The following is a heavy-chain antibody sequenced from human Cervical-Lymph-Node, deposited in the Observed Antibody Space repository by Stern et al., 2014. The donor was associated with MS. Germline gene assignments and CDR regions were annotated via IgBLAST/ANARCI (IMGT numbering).Heavy chain of an antibody. Sequence: QVQLVQSGAEVRKPGSSVTVSCKASGGSFMTHAFSWVRQAPGQGLEWMGRIIPLFGSTHYAQKFHGRVTLTADTSTTTATMKRRSLRAEDTVVYYCATDGEVTTIGPQYWGQGTLVTVSS. CDR3: ATDGEVTTIGPQY. CDR1: GGSFMTHA. J-gene: IGHJ4*02. V-gene: IGHV1-69*06. D-gene: IGHD4-11*01. CDR2: IIPLFGST.